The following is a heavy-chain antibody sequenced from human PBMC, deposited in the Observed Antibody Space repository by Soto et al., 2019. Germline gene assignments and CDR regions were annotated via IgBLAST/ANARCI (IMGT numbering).Heavy chain of an antibody. D-gene: IGHD1-26*01. J-gene: IGHJ4*02. CDR3: ANDATKIVGVRSVYFDD. CDR1: GFTFNTRA. CDR2: ISYNSGNT. Sequence: QVQLVESGGGVVQPGSSLRLSCAASGFTFNTRAMHWVRQAPGKGLEWVAVISYNSGNTFYADSVKGRFTISRDNSKNTLHLQMNSLKTEDAAVYYCANDATKIVGVRSVYFDDWGQGTLVTVSS. V-gene: IGHV3-30-3*02.